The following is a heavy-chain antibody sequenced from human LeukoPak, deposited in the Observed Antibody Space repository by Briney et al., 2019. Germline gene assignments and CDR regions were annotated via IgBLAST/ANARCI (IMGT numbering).Heavy chain of an antibody. D-gene: IGHD3-10*01. V-gene: IGHV3-23*01. CDR2: ISGSGGST. J-gene: IGHJ4*02. CDR3: AKDSHGAGSYYNPNPPDY. Sequence: GGSLRLSCAASGFTFSSYAMSWVRQAPGKGLERVSAISGSGGSTYYADSVKGRFTISRDNSKNTLYLQMNSLRAEDTAVYYCAKDSHGAGSYYNPNPPDYWGQGTLVTVSS. CDR1: GFTFSSYA.